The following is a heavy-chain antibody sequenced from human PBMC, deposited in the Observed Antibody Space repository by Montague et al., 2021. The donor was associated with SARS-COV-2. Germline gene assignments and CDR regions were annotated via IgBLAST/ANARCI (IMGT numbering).Heavy chain of an antibody. CDR3: ARESGFGDHGNAFDI. V-gene: IGHV3-33*01. Sequence: SLRLSCAASGFTFTSYGMHWVRQAPGKGLEWASVIWYDGSNKYYADSVKGRFTISRDKSKNTLYLQMNSLRAEDTAVYYCARESGFGDHGNAFDIWGQGTMVTGSS. J-gene: IGHJ3*02. D-gene: IGHD4-17*01. CDR2: IWYDGSNK. CDR1: GFTFTSYG.